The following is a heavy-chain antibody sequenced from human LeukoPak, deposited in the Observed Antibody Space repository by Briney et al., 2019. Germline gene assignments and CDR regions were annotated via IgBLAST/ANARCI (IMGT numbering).Heavy chain of an antibody. CDR1: GDSISTYY. CDR2: IYYTGTT. J-gene: IGHJ4*02. V-gene: IGHV4-59*08. CDR3: AIQYSGYDTGYYFDY. D-gene: IGHD5-12*01. Sequence: SETLSLTCTVPGDSISTYYRSWIRQPPGKGLEWSGHIYYTGTTDYNPSLKSRVTISVDTSKNQFSLDLSSVTAADTAVYYCAIQYSGYDTGYYFDYWGQGTLVTVSS.